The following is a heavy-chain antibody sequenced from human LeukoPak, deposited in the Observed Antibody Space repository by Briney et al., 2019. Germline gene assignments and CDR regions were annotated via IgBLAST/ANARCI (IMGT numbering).Heavy chain of an antibody. CDR1: AYLSTTCW. J-gene: IGHJ4*02. CDR2: IYAGNSDA. Sequence: GESLHISCHGLAYLSTTCWIVWVGQLSANRLEWEAIIYAGNSDAKYSPSFQGQVSISTDRSISTAYLHWSSLKASDTAIYYCAIINHPDGRVYWGQGTLVTASS. CDR3: AIINHPDGRVY. D-gene: IGHD5-24*01. V-gene: IGHV5-51*01.